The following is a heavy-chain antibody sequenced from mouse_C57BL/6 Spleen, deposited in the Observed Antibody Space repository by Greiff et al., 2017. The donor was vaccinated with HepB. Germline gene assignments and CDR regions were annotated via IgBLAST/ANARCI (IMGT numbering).Heavy chain of an antibody. CDR2: IYPGNSDT. CDR3: TRGGDGFDY. Sequence: VQLQQSGTVLARPGASVKMSCKTSGYTFTSYWMHWVKQRPGQGLEWIGAIYPGNSDTSYNQKFKGKAKLTAATSASTAYMELSRLTDEDAAVYDYTRGGDGFDYWGQGTTLTVSS. CDR1: GYTFTSYW. V-gene: IGHV1-5*01. J-gene: IGHJ2*01.